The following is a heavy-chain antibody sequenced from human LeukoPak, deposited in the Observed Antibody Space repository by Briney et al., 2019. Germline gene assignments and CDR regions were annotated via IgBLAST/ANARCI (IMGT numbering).Heavy chain of an antibody. D-gene: IGHD3-22*01. CDR2: ISSSSSTI. CDR3: ARDFPFYYDSSGFPAAHAFDI. V-gene: IGHV3-48*04. Sequence: GGSLRLSCAASGFTFSSYSMNWVRQAPGKGLEWVSSISSSSSTIYYADSVKGRFTISRDNAKNSLYLQMNSLRAEDTAVYYCARDFPFYYDSSGFPAAHAFDIWGQGTMVTVSS. J-gene: IGHJ3*02. CDR1: GFTFSSYS.